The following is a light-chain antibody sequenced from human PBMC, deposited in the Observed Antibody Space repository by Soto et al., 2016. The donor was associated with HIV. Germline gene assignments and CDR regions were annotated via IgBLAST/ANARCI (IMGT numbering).Light chain of an antibody. CDR2: GAS. Sequence: DSQMTQSPSTLSASVGDRVTITCRASQNINNWLSWYQQKPGKAPKLLIYGASSLDSGVPSRFSGSGSGTEFTLTISSLQPDDVATYYCQKYNSAPLTFGGGTKVEIK. J-gene: IGKJ4*01. CDR1: QNINNW. CDR3: QKYNSAPLT. V-gene: IGKV1-5*03.